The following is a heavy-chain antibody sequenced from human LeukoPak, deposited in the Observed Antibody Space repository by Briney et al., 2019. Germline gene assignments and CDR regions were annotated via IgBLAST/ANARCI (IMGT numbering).Heavy chain of an antibody. V-gene: IGHV3-23*01. D-gene: IGHD7-27*01. Sequence: PGGSLRLSCAASGFTFSTYTMYWVRHPPGKRLEWVSIIGNNGGGIHHADSAKGRFTISRDNFKNALYLQMNSLRVEDTAVYYCAIDPNWGTHSWGQGVLVTVSS. CDR2: IGNNGGGI. CDR3: AIDPNWGTHS. CDR1: GFTFSTYT. J-gene: IGHJ4*02.